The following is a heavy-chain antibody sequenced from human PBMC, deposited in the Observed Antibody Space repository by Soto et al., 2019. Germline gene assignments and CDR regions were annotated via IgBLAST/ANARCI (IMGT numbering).Heavy chain of an antibody. D-gene: IGHD6-13*01. CDR2: IIPIFGTA. V-gene: IGHV1-69*13. Sequence: SVKVSCKASGGTFSSYAISWVRQAPGQGLEWMGGIIPIFGTANYARKFQGRVTITADESTSTAYMELSSLRSEDTAVYYCATIAAAGEYYYYYGMDVWGQGTTVTVSS. CDR1: GGTFSSYA. CDR3: ATIAAAGEYYYYYGMDV. J-gene: IGHJ6*02.